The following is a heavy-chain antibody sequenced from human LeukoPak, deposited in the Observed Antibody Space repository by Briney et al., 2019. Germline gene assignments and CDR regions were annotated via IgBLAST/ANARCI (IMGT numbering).Heavy chain of an antibody. CDR3: ARVDGSSTSWTHVYYMDV. D-gene: IGHD2-2*01. J-gene: IGHJ6*03. V-gene: IGHV1-18*01. Sequence: ASVKVSCKASGYTFTSYGISRVRQAAGQGLKWMRWISAYNVDTNYAQKLQGRVTMTTDTTKSTAYMELRSLRSDDTAVYYCARVDGSSTSWTHVYYMDVWGKGTTVTVSS. CDR2: ISAYNVDT. CDR1: GYTFTSYG.